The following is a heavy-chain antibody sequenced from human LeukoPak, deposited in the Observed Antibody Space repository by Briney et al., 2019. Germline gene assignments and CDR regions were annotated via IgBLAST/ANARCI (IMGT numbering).Heavy chain of an antibody. CDR2: IYSGGTT. CDR3: ARWATDAFDI. CDR1: GFTVSANY. J-gene: IGHJ3*02. V-gene: IGHV3-66*01. Sequence: GGSLRLSCAASGFTVSANYMNWVCQAPGMGLEWVSVIYSGGTTYYADSVKGRFTISRDNSKNTLYLQMNSLRAEDTAVYYCARWATDAFDIWGQGTMVTVSS.